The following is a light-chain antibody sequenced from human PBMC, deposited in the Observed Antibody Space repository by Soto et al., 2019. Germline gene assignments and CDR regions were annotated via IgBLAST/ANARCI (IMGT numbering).Light chain of an antibody. Sequence: QSALTQPRSVSGSPGQSVTISCTGTSSDFGGYNFVSWYQHHPGNAPKLLIYDVTTRPSGVPDRFSASKSGNTASLTISGLQAEDEADYYCCSYAGSDTTPVVFGGGTKLTVL. CDR1: SSDFGGYNF. V-gene: IGLV2-11*01. CDR3: CSYAGSDTTPVV. J-gene: IGLJ2*01. CDR2: DVT.